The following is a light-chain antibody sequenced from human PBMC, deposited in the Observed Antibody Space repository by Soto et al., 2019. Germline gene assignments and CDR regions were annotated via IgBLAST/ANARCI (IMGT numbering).Light chain of an antibody. J-gene: IGKJ4*01. V-gene: IGKV1-39*01. CDR3: QHGYSTPLT. Sequence: DIQMTQSPSSLSASVGERVTITCRASQSISTYLHWYQQKPGKAPNLLIYAASTLQSGVPSRFSGSGSGTDCTLTISSLQPEDFATYFCQHGYSTPLTFGGGTKVDIK. CDR2: AAS. CDR1: QSISTY.